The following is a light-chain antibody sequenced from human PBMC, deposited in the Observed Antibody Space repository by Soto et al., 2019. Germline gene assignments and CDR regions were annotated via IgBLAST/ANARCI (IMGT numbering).Light chain of an antibody. CDR2: ATS. CDR1: QNIRTY. CDR3: QQSYSATPIN. Sequence: DIQMTQAPSSLSASVGDRVTITCRASQNIRTYLSWYQQKPGKAPNLLIYATSTLQSGVPSRFSGSGSGTDFPLPIIRLQPEDFATYYCQQSYSATPINFGQGTRL. J-gene: IGKJ5*01. V-gene: IGKV1-39*01.